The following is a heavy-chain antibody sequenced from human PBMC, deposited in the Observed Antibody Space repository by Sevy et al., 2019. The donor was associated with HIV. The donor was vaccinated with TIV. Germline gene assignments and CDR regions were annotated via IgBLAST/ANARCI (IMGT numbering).Heavy chain of an antibody. D-gene: IGHD2-15*01. Sequence: SETLSLTCTVSGGSISSADYYWSWIRQPPGKGLEWIGYIYYSGSTYYNPSLKSRVTISVDTPKNQFSLKLSSVTAADTAVYYCARGNGGRFDYWGQGTLVTVSS. CDR1: GGSISSADYY. J-gene: IGHJ4*02. CDR2: IYYSGST. CDR3: ARGNGGRFDY. V-gene: IGHV4-30-4*01.